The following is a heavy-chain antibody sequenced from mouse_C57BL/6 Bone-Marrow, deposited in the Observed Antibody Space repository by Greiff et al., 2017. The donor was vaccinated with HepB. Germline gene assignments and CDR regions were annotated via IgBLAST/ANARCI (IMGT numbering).Heavy chain of an antibody. Sequence: VQLQQPGAELVMPGASVKLSCKASGYTFTSYWMHWVKQRPGQGLKWIGEIDPSDSYTNYNQKFKGKSTLTVDKSSSTAYMQLSSLTSEDSAVYYCANMVTTRGFDYWGQGTTLTVSS. CDR3: ANMVTTRGFDY. J-gene: IGHJ2*01. V-gene: IGHV1-69*01. D-gene: IGHD2-2*01. CDR1: GYTFTSYW. CDR2: IDPSDSYT.